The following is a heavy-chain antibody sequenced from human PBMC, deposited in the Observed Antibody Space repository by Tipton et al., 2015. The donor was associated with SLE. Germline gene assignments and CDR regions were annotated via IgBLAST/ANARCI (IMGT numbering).Heavy chain of an antibody. CDR2: IYPVDSDT. J-gene: IGHJ3*02. CDR1: ENSFSNYW. V-gene: IGHV5-51*03. CDR3: ATFFTGWYYAFEM. D-gene: IGHD6-19*01. Sequence: QLVQSGAEVRKPGESLKISCKGSENSFSNYWIGWVRQVPGKGLEWMGIIYPVDSDTRHSPSFQGQVTTSVDKSISTAYLQWSSLKPSDTAMYFRATFFTGWYYAFEMWGQGTMVTVSS.